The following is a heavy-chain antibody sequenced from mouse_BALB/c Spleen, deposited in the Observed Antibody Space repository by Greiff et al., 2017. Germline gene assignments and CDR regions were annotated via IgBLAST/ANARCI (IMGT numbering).Heavy chain of an antibody. CDR2: ISTYYGDA. V-gene: IGHV1S137*01. Sequence: VQLQQSGAELVRPGVSVKISCKGSGYTFTDYAMHWVKQSHAKSLEWIGVISTYYGDASYNQKFKGKATMTVDKSSSTAYMELARLTSEDSAIYYCAREGTTATSFAYWGQGTLVTVSA. CDR1: GYTFTDYA. D-gene: IGHD1-2*01. CDR3: AREGTTATSFAY. J-gene: IGHJ3*01.